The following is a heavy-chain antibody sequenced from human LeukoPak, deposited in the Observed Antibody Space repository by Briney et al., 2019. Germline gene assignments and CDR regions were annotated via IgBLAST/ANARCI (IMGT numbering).Heavy chain of an antibody. CDR2: ISYDGSNK. CDR3: ARGGYYGGNSGYDY. D-gene: IGHD4-23*01. CDR1: GFTFSSYA. V-gene: IGHV3-30*04. Sequence: GRSLRLSCAASGFTFSSYAMHWVRQAPGKGLEWVAVISYDGSNKYYADSVKGRFTISRDNSKNMLYLQMNSLRAEDTAVYYCARGGYYGGNSGYDYWGQGTLVTVSS. J-gene: IGHJ4*02.